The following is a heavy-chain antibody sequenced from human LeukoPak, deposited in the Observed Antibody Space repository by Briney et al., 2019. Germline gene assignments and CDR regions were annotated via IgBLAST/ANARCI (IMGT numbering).Heavy chain of an antibody. Sequence: ASVKVSCKASGYTFSGFYMHWVRQAPGQGLEWMGWINPTTGGTNYAQKFQGRVTMTRDTSISTAYMEMSSLISDDTAVYYCATVAVSTGSWDVNYWGPGTLVTFAS. CDR2: INPTTGGT. CDR1: GYTFSGFY. V-gene: IGHV1-2*02. CDR3: ATVAVSTGSWDVNY. J-gene: IGHJ4*02. D-gene: IGHD6-13*01.